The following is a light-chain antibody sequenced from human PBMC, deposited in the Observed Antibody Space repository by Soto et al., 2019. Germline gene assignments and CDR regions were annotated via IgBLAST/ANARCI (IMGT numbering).Light chain of an antibody. CDR1: QSVSNNY. V-gene: IGKV3-20*01. CDR2: GAS. CDR3: QHYVNSPPYT. J-gene: IGKJ2*01. Sequence: EIVLTQSPGTLSLSPRERATRSCRASQSVSNNYLAWYQQKPGQAPRLLIYGASTRASDIEGRFSGSGSGTDFTLTISILEPEDFAVYHCQHYVNSPPYTFGQGTKLEIK.